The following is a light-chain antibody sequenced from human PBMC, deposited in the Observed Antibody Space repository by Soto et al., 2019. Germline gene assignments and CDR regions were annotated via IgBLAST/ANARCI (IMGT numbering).Light chain of an antibody. CDR3: QQYNNWGRT. V-gene: IGKV3-15*01. J-gene: IGKJ1*01. CDR2: GAS. Sequence: EIVMTQSPATLSVSPRERATLSCRASQSVSGNLAWYQQKPGQAPRLLIYGASTRTTGIPAGFSGSGSGTEFTLNISRLQSEDFAVYYCQQYNNWGRTFGQGTKVEIK. CDR1: QSVSGN.